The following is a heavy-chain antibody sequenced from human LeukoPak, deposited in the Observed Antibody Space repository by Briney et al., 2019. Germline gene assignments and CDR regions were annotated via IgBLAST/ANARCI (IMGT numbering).Heavy chain of an antibody. D-gene: IGHD6-13*01. V-gene: IGHV1-18*01. J-gene: IGHJ5*02. CDR2: ISAYNGNT. CDR1: GYTFTSYG. CDR3: ARDPGIAAAGIWWFDP. Sequence: ASVKVSCKPSGYTFTSYGISWVRQAPGQGLEWMGWISAYNGNTNYAQKLQGRVTMTTDTSTSTAYMELRSLRSDDTAVYYCARDPGIAAAGIWWFDPWGQGTLVTVSS.